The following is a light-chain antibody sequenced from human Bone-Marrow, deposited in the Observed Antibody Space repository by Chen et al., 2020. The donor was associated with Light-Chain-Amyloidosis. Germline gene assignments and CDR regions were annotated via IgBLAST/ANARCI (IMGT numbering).Light chain of an antibody. CDR2: KDT. J-gene: IGLJ3*02. CDR3: QSVDSDGADRV. V-gene: IGLV3-25*03. CDR1: ALPNQY. Sequence: SYELTQAPSMSLFPGQTARITCSGDALPNQYVYWYQQKPGQAPVLIIYKDTERPSGIPERFSGSSAGTTVTLTMSGVQAEDEADYYCQSVDSDGADRVFGGGTKLTVL.